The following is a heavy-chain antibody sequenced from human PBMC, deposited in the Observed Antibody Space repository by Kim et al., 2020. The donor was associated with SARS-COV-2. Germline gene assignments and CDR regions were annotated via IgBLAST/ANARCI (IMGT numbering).Heavy chain of an antibody. CDR3: ARHKTAMVTMDFDY. D-gene: IGHD5-18*01. Sequence: SETLSLTCTVSGGSISSYYWSWIRQPPGKGLEWIGYIYYSGSTNYNPSLKSRVTISVDTSKNQFSLKLSSVTAADTAVYYCARHKTAMVTMDFDYWGQGTLVTVSS. V-gene: IGHV4-59*08. J-gene: IGHJ4*02. CDR2: IYYSGST. CDR1: GGSISSYY.